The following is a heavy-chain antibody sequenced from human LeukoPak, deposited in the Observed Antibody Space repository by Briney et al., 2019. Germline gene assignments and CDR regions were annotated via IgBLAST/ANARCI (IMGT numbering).Heavy chain of an antibody. D-gene: IGHD1-1*01. Sequence: GGSLRLSCAASGFTFSSYRMNWVRQAPGKGLEWVSSISSSSSYIYYADSVKGRFTISRDNAKNSLYLQMNSLRAEDTAVYYCARDRNWNDLSLPFDYWGQGTLVTVSS. J-gene: IGHJ4*02. CDR3: ARDRNWNDLSLPFDY. V-gene: IGHV3-21*01. CDR2: ISSSSSYI. CDR1: GFTFSSYR.